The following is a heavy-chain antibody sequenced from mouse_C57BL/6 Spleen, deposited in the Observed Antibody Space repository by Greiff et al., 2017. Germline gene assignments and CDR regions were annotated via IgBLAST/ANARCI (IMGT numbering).Heavy chain of an antibody. CDR1: GYTFTDYE. D-gene: IGHD4-1*01. J-gene: IGHJ4*01. CDR2: IDPETGGT. CDR3: TWDHYAMDY. V-gene: IGHV1-15*01. Sequence: VKLMESGAELVRPGASVTLSCKASGYTFTDYEMHWVKQTPVHGLEWIGAIDPETGGTAYNQKFKGKAILTADKSSSTAYIELRSLTSEDSAVYYCTWDHYAMDYWGQGTSVTVSS.